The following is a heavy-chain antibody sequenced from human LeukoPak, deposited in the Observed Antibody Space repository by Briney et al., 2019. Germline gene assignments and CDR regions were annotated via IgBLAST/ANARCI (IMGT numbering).Heavy chain of an antibody. J-gene: IGHJ5*02. V-gene: IGHV4-61*02. Sequence: SETLSLTCTVSGGSISSGSYYWSWIRQPAGKGLEWIGRIYTSGSTNYNPSLKSRVTISVDTSKNQFSLKLSSVTAADTAVYYCARDKYYYDSSGYHTEHNWFDPWGQGTLVTVSS. CDR1: GGSISSGSYY. D-gene: IGHD3-22*01. CDR2: IYTSGST. CDR3: ARDKYYYDSSGYHTEHNWFDP.